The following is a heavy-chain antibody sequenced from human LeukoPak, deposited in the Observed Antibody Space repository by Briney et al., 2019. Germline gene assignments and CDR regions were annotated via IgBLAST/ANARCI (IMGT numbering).Heavy chain of an antibody. CDR1: GYTFTGYY. Sequence: ASVKVSCKASGYTFTGYYMHWVRQAPGQGLEWMGWINPNSGGTNYAQKFQGRVTMTRDTSISTAYMELRSLRSDDTAVYYCARVSAITMVRGAPFDPWGQGTLVTVSS. J-gene: IGHJ5*02. D-gene: IGHD3-10*01. CDR2: INPNSGGT. V-gene: IGHV1-2*02. CDR3: ARVSAITMVRGAPFDP.